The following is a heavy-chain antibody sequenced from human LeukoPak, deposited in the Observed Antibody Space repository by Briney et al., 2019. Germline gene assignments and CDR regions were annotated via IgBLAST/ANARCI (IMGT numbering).Heavy chain of an antibody. J-gene: IGHJ4*02. Sequence: GESLKISCKGSGCSFTSYWVGCVRQMPGKGLEWMGIIYPGDSDTRYNPSVRGQVTISADKSTSTAYLQWSSLKASDTTMYYCARRRSCSGGSCYEDFDYCGPGTLVTVSS. V-gene: IGHV5-51*01. CDR2: IYPGDSDT. CDR1: GCSFTSYW. D-gene: IGHD2-15*01. CDR3: ARRRSCSGGSCYEDFDY.